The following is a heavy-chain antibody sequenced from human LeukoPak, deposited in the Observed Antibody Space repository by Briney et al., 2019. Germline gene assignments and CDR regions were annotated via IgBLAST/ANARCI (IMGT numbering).Heavy chain of an antibody. CDR3: ARGQQWLVSNWFDP. D-gene: IGHD6-19*01. J-gene: IGHJ5*02. CDR2: IKRDGSEK. V-gene: IGHV3-7*01. Sequence: GGSLRLSCAASGFTFSNYWMTWVRQAPGKGLEWVANIKRDGSEKYYADSVKGRFTISRDNSKNTLYLQMNSLRAEDTAVYYCARGQQWLVSNWFDPWGQGTLVTVSS. CDR1: GFTFSNYW.